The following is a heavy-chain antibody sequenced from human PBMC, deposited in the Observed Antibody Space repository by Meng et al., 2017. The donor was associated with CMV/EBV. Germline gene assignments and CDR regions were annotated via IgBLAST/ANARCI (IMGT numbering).Heavy chain of an antibody. Sequence: SETLSLTCAVYGGSFSGHYWSWIRQPPGKGLEWIGEINHSGSTNYNPSLKSRVTISVDTSKNQFSLKLSSVTAADTAVYYCARARGTLKSGNLDYWGQGTLVTVSS. D-gene: IGHD4-23*01. CDR2: INHSGST. J-gene: IGHJ4*02. V-gene: IGHV4-34*01. CDR3: ARARGTLKSGNLDY. CDR1: GGSFSGHY.